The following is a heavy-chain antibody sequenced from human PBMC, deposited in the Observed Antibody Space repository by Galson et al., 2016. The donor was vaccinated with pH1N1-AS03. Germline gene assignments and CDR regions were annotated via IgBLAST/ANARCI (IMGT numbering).Heavy chain of an antibody. CDR2: ISGSGEGT. D-gene: IGHD2-2*01. CDR3: AKEGPPALLFYYAMDV. Sequence: SLRLSCAASGFTFSNCGMSWVRQAPGKGLEWVAGISGSGEGTYYLDSVKGRFTISRDNSKNTVYLQMNSLRVEDTAVYYCAKEGPPALLFYYAMDVWGQGTTVTVSS. CDR1: GFTFSNCG. V-gene: IGHV3-23*01. J-gene: IGHJ6*02.